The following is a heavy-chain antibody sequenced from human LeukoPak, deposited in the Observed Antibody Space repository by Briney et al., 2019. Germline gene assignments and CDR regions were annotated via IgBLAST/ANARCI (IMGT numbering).Heavy chain of an antibody. CDR1: GCTFSSYA. CDR2: IIPIFGTA. J-gene: IGHJ4*02. Sequence: SVKVSCKASGCTFSSYAISWVRQAPGQGLEWMGGIIPIFGTANYAQKFQGRVTITADESTSTAYMELSSLRSEETAVYYCASLPARYCSSTSCYDFDYWGQGTLVTVSS. V-gene: IGHV1-69*13. CDR3: ASLPARYCSSTSCYDFDY. D-gene: IGHD2-2*01.